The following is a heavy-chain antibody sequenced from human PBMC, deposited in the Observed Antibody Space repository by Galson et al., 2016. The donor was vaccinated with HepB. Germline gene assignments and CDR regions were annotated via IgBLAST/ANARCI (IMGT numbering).Heavy chain of an antibody. CDR3: ARPYGEFYFFDY. CDR2: ISSSSTDI. Sequence: SLRLSCAASGFAFSGYTMNWVRQAPGKGLEWVSSISSSSTDIYYADSVKGRFTISRDNAKNSLDLQMNSLRAEDTAVYYCARPYGEFYFFDYWGQGTLVTVAS. CDR1: GFAFSGYT. V-gene: IGHV3-21*01. J-gene: IGHJ4*02. D-gene: IGHD4-17*01.